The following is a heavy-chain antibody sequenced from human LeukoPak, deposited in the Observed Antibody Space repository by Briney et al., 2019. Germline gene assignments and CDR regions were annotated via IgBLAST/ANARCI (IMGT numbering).Heavy chain of an antibody. V-gene: IGHV3-48*03. CDR1: GFTFSSYE. CDR3: ARDTYDILTGYYDYYYYYMDV. D-gene: IGHD3-9*01. CDR2: ISSSGSTI. Sequence: GGSLRLSCAASGFTFSSYEMNWVRQAPGKGLEWVSYISSSGSTIYYADSVKGRFTISRDNAKNSLYLQMNSLRAEDTAVYYCARDTYDILTGYYDYYYYYMDVWGKGTTVTVSS. J-gene: IGHJ6*03.